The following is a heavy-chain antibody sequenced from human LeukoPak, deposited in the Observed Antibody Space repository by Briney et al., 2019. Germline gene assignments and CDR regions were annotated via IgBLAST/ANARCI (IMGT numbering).Heavy chain of an antibody. CDR2: ISYDRSNK. CDR1: GFTFSNAW. Sequence: GGSLRLSCAASGFTFSNAWMNWVRQAPGKGLEWVAVISYDRSNKYYADSVKGRFTISRDNSKNTLYLQMNSLRAEDTAVYYCARGQSGSLDYYYYGMDVWGQGTTVTVYS. D-gene: IGHD3-3*01. CDR3: ARGQSGSLDYYYYGMDV. V-gene: IGHV3-30-3*01. J-gene: IGHJ6*02.